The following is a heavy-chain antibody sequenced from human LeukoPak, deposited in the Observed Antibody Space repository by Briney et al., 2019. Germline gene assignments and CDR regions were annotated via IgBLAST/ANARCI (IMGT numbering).Heavy chain of an antibody. CDR1: GLTFSSYS. J-gene: IGHJ4*02. V-gene: IGHV3-21*01. Sequence: GGSLRLSCAASGLTFSSYSMNWVRQAPGKGLEWVSSISSSSSYIYYADSVKGRITISRDNAKNSLYLQMNSLRAEDTAVYYCAREKTYSYGFDYWGQGTLVTVSS. CDR3: AREKTYSYGFDY. D-gene: IGHD5-18*01. CDR2: ISSSSSYI.